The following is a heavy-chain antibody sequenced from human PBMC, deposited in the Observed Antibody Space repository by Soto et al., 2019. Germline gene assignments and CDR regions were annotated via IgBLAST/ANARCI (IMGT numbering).Heavy chain of an antibody. CDR1: GFTFSSHA. V-gene: IGHV3-23*01. CDR3: AKLGCADCYSALDS. D-gene: IGHD2-21*02. CDR2: ISGGGGST. J-gene: IGHJ4*02. Sequence: EVQLLESGGGLVQPGGSLRLSCAASGFTFSSHAMAWVRQAPGKGLEWVSSISGGGGSTFYADSVRGRFTISRDIFQNTLFLQMNSLRVEDTALYSCAKLGCADCYSALDSWGQGTLVTVSS.